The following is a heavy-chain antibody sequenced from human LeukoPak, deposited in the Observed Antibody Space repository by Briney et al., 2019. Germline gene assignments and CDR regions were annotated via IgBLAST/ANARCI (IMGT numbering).Heavy chain of an antibody. CDR1: GFTVSSHY. V-gene: IGHV3-53*01. CDR2: IYIGGAT. D-gene: IGHD5-24*01. J-gene: IGHJ4*02. CDR3: ARGDGYNYFDS. Sequence: GGSLRLSCAASGFTVSSHYMSWVRQAPGKGLELVSVIYIGGATYYADSVKGRFTISRDNSKNTLSLQMNSLRAEDTAVYYCARGDGYNYFDSWGRGTLVTVSS.